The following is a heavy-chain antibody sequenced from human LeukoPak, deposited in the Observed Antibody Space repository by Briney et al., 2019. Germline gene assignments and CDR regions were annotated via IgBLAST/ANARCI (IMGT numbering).Heavy chain of an antibody. V-gene: IGHV3-48*03. CDR3: ACASYGDYGGDRY. Sequence: GGSLRLSCAASGFTFSSYEMNWVRQAPGKGLEWVSYISSSGSTIYYADSVKGRFTISRDNAKNSLYLQMNSLRAEDTAVYYCACASYGDYGGDRYWGQGTLVTVSS. CDR2: ISSSGSTI. J-gene: IGHJ4*02. CDR1: GFTFSSYE. D-gene: IGHD4-17*01.